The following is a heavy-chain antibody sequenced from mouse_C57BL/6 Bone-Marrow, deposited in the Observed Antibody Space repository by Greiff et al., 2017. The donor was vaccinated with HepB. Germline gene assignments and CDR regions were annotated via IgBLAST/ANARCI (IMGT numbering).Heavy chain of an antibody. D-gene: IGHD2-3*01. CDR1: GFTFSDYG. Sequence: EVMLVESGGGLVKPGGSLKLSCAASGFTFSDYGMHWVRQAPEKGLEWVAYISSGSSTIYYADTVKGRFTISRDHAKNTLFLQMTSLRSEDTAMYYCARPQGYYCYAMDYWGQGTSVTVSS. CDR2: ISSGSSTI. J-gene: IGHJ4*01. V-gene: IGHV5-17*01. CDR3: ARPQGYYCYAMDY.